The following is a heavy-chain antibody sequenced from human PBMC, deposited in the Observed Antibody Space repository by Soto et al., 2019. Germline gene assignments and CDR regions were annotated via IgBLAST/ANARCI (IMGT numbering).Heavy chain of an antibody. CDR3: ARTIAVAGYYFDF. Sequence: GGSLRLSCAASGFTFSDYYMSWIRQAPGKGLEWLSSISSSGITTYSADSVKGRFTISRDNAKRSLFVQINNLRAEDTAVYYCARTIAVAGYYFDFWGQGALVTVSS. V-gene: IGHV3-11*01. CDR1: GFTFSDYY. J-gene: IGHJ4*02. D-gene: IGHD6-19*01. CDR2: ISSSGITT.